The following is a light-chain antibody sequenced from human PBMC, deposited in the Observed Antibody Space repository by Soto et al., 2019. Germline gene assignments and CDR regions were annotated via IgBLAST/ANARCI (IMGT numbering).Light chain of an antibody. CDR3: QAWDTTSYV. Sequence: SYELTQPPSVSVSPGQTASITCSGDKLGDKHACWYQQKPGQSPVLVIYQDSKRPSGIPERFSGSHSGNTATLTISGTQPMDEADYYCQAWDTTSYVFGTGTKLTVL. CDR2: QDS. CDR1: KLGDKH. V-gene: IGLV3-1*01. J-gene: IGLJ1*01.